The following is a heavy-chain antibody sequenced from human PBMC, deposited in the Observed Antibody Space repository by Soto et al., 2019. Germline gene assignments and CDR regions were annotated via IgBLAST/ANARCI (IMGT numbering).Heavy chain of an antibody. CDR1: GGSLSDSY. CDR2: MYPGGST. Sequence: LSLTCSVSGGSLSDSYWSWIRQPAGKGLEVIGRMYPGGSTNFNPSLKSRVTMSVDTSRNQFTLRLSSVTAADTAVYYCAREAPWDTTVFDYWGHGTLVTVSS. CDR3: AREAPWDTTVFDY. V-gene: IGHV4-4*07. D-gene: IGHD1-26*01. J-gene: IGHJ4*01.